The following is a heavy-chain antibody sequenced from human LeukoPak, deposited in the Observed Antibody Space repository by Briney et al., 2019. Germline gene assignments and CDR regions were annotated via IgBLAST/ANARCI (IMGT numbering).Heavy chain of an antibody. CDR1: GGSISSGSYY. Sequence: SETLSLTCTVSGGSISSGSYYWSWIRQPAGKGLEWIGRIYTSGSTNYNPSLKSRVTISVDTSKNQFSLKLSSVTAADTAVYYCARWRGVWFGNAFDIWGQGTMVTVSS. V-gene: IGHV4-61*02. D-gene: IGHD3-10*01. J-gene: IGHJ3*02. CDR2: IYTSGST. CDR3: ARWRGVWFGNAFDI.